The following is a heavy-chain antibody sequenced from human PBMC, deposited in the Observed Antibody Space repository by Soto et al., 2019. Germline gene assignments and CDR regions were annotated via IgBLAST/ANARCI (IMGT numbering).Heavy chain of an antibody. CDR3: ARGVPYSSSMDV. Sequence: SETLSLTCAVSGYSISSGYYWCWIRRPPGKGLGWIGSIYHSGITYYNPSLKSRVTISVDTSKNKFSLKLSSVTAADTAVYYCARGVPYSSSMDVWGQGTKVSVSS. D-gene: IGHD6-6*01. CDR1: GYSISSGYY. V-gene: IGHV4-38-2*01. CDR2: IYHSGIT. J-gene: IGHJ6*02.